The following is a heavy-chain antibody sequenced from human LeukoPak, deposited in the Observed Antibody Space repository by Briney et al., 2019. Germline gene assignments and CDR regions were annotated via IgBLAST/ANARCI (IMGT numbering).Heavy chain of an antibody. CDR2: ISSSGSTI. Sequence: SGGSLRLSCAASGFTFSSYEMNWVRQAPGKGLEWVSYISSSGSTIYYADSVKGRFTISRDNAKSSLYLQMNSLRAEDTDVYSCARGGLFFDYWGQGTLVTVSS. V-gene: IGHV3-48*03. CDR3: ARGGLFFDY. CDR1: GFTFSSYE. J-gene: IGHJ4*02. D-gene: IGHD2-21*01.